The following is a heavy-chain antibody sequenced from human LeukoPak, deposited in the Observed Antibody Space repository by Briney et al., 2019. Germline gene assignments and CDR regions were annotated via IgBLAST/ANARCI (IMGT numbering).Heavy chain of an antibody. V-gene: IGHV1-46*01. D-gene: IGHD5-24*01. CDR1: GYTFTHSY. Sequence: GASVKVSCKSSGYTFTHSYIHWVRHAPGQGPEWMGVINPNGGSTTYAQKFKGRVTMTRDTSTSTVYMDLSSLRSDDTAVYYCARFPSGNAYNYYFDYWGQGTLVTVSS. J-gene: IGHJ4*02. CDR3: ARFPSGNAYNYYFDY. CDR2: INPNGGST.